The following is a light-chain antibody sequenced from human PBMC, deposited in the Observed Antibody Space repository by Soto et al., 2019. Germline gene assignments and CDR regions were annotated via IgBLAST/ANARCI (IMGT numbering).Light chain of an antibody. CDR3: QQYNSYPWT. Sequence: DIQMTQSPSTLSASVGDRVTITCRASQSISGWLAWYQQKPGKAPKLLIYDVSSLESGVPSRFGGSGSGTEFTLAISSLQPDDFATYYCQQYNSYPWTFGQGTKVDIK. J-gene: IGKJ1*01. V-gene: IGKV1-5*01. CDR2: DVS. CDR1: QSISGW.